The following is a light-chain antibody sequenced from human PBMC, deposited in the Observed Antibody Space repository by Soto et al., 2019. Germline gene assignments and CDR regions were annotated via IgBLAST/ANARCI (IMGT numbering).Light chain of an antibody. J-gene: IGKJ4*01. CDR3: QQANSFPLT. Sequence: DIQMTQSPSSVSASVGDRITITCRASQGIYKWLAWYQQKPGKAPKLLISAASTLQTGVPARLSGSGSGTDFTLTISSLQPEDFATYYCQQANSFPLTFGGGTKVDI. CDR1: QGIYKW. V-gene: IGKV1-12*01. CDR2: AAS.